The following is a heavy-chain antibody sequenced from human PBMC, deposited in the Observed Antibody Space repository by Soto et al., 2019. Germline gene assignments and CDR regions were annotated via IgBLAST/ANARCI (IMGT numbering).Heavy chain of an antibody. CDR2: IYYSGST. J-gene: IGHJ4*02. Sequence: QLQLQESGPGLVKPSETLSLTCTVSGGSISSSSYYWGWIRQPPGKGLEWIGSIYYSGSTYYNPSLKGRVTISVDTSKNQFSLKLSSVTAADTAVYYCARLGLLWFGESFDYWGQGTLVTVSS. CDR1: GGSISSSSYY. D-gene: IGHD3-10*01. CDR3: ARLGLLWFGESFDY. V-gene: IGHV4-39*01.